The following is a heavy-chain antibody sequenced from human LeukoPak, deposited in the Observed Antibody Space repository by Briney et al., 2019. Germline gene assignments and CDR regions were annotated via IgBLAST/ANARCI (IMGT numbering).Heavy chain of an antibody. D-gene: IGHD3-10*01. CDR3: ARGGFTYGSGSYYRTGPLFDY. J-gene: IGHJ4*02. CDR2: IYYSGST. CDR1: GYSISSGYY. Sequence: SETLSLTCTVSGYSISSGYYWGWIRQPPGKGLEWIGYIYYSGSTNYDPSLKSRVTISVDTSKNQFSLKLSSVTAADTAVYYCARGGFTYGSGSYYRTGPLFDYWGQGTLVTVSS. V-gene: IGHV4-38-2*02.